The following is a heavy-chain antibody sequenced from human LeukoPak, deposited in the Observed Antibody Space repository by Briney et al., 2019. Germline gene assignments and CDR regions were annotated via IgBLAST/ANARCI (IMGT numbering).Heavy chain of an antibody. CDR3: ARLDYYDSSGYYYMSNWYFDL. J-gene: IGHJ2*01. CDR1: GYSFTSYW. V-gene: IGHV5-51*01. CDR2: IYPGDSDT. Sequence: GESLQISCKGSGYSFTSYWIGWVRQMPGKGLEWMGIIYPGDSDTRYSPSFQGQVTISADKSISTAYLQWSSLKASDTAMYYCARLDYYDSSGYYYMSNWYFDLWGRGTLVTVSS. D-gene: IGHD3-22*01.